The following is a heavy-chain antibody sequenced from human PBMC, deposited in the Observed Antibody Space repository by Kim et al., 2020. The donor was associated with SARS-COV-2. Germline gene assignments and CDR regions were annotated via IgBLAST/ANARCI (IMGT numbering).Heavy chain of an antibody. CDR2: INPSGGST. CDR3: ARGDRYSGSYDC. V-gene: IGHV1-46*01. D-gene: IGHD1-26*01. Sequence: ASAKVSCKASGYTFTSNYMHWVRQAPGQGLEWMGIINPSGGSTNYAQRFQDRVTMTRDTSTSTVYMELSSLTSEDTAVYYCARGDRYSGSYDCWGQGTLVTVS. CDR1: GYTFTSNY. J-gene: IGHJ4*02.